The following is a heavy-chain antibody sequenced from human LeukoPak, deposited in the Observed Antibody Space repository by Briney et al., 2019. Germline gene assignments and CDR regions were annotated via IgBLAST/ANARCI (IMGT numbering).Heavy chain of an antibody. Sequence: PGGSLRLSCAASGITFGSYGIHWVRQAPGKGLEWVAVILYDGSNKYYADSVKGRFTISRDDSKNTLYLQMNSLRAEDTAVYYCAKDLSVVQPAGYFDSWGQGTLVTVSS. CDR2: ILYDGSNK. CDR3: AKDLSVVQPAGYFDS. D-gene: IGHD2-2*01. V-gene: IGHV3-30*18. J-gene: IGHJ4*02. CDR1: GITFGSYG.